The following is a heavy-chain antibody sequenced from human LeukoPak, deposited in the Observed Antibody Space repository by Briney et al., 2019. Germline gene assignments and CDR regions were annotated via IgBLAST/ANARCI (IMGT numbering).Heavy chain of an antibody. CDR2: ISYDGSNK. CDR1: GFTFSSYA. J-gene: IGHJ3*02. Sequence: GRSLRLSCAASGFTFSSYAMHWVRQAPGKGLEWVAVISYDGSNKYYADSVKGRFTISRDNSKNTLYLQMNSQRAEDTAVYYCARDGRGYSAWDDAFDIWGQGTMVTVSS. V-gene: IGHV3-30-3*01. D-gene: IGHD5-18*01. CDR3: ARDGRGYSAWDDAFDI.